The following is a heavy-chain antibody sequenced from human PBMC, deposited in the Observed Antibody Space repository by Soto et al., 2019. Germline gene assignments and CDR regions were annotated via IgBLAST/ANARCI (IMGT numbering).Heavy chain of an antibody. CDR2: IYYSGST. CDR1: GGSISSSSYY. V-gene: IGHV4-31*03. J-gene: IGHJ6*03. D-gene: IGHD6-6*01. CDR3: ARIEYSSSYYYMDV. Sequence: PSETLSLTCTVSGGSISSSSYYWGWIRQHPGKGLEWIGYIYYSGSTYYNPSLKSRVTISVDTSKNQFSLKLSSVTAADTAVYYCARIEYSSSYYYMDVWGKGTTVTVSS.